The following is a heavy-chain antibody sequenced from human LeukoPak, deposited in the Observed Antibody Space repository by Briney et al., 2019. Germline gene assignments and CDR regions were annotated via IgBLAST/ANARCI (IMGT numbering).Heavy chain of an antibody. CDR2: ITGSGGTT. Sequence: PGESLRLSCAASGFTFTSYAMSWVRQAPGKGLEWASAITGSGGTTYYADFVKGRFTISRDNSKNTLYLQMNGLRVEDTAVYYCAKMQGYFDYWGQGTLVTVSS. J-gene: IGHJ4*02. CDR3: AKMQGYFDY. CDR1: GFTFTSYA. V-gene: IGHV3-23*01.